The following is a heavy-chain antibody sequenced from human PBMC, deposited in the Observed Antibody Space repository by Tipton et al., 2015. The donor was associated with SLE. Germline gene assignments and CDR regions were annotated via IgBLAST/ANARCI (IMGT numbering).Heavy chain of an antibody. V-gene: IGHV4-34*01. CDR3: ARGRAIVGAFDY. D-gene: IGHD1-26*01. CDR2: INHSGIT. Sequence: TLSLTCAVYGGSISSSSSYYWAWIRQPPGKGVEWVGEINHSGITNYNPSLKSRVTISVDTSKNQFSLKLSSVTAADTAVYYCARGRAIVGAFDYWGQGTLVTVSS. CDR1: GGSISSSSSYY. J-gene: IGHJ4*02.